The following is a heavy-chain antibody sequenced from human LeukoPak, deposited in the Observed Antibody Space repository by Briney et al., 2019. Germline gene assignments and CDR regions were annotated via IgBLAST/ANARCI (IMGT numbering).Heavy chain of an antibody. CDR2: IYYSGST. J-gene: IGHJ4*02. D-gene: IGHD5-18*01. V-gene: IGHV4-59*01. Sequence: SETLSLTCTVSGGSISSYYWSWIRQPPGKGLEWIGYIYYSGSTNYNPSLKSRVTISVDTSKNQFSLKLSSVTAADTAVYYCARVRYSYGPPHYFDYWGQGTLVTVSS. CDR1: GGSISSYY. CDR3: ARVRYSYGPPHYFDY.